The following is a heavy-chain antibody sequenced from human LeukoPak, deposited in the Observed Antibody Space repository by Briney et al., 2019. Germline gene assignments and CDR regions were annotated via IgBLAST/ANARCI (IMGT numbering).Heavy chain of an antibody. CDR1: GYTFTSYG. D-gene: IGHD5-12*01. CDR2: ISAYNGNT. CDR3: ARDNRSGYTSNWFDP. V-gene: IGHV1-18*01. J-gene: IGHJ5*02. Sequence: ASVKVSCKASGYTFTSYGISWVRQAPGQGLEWMGWISAYNGNTNYAQKLQGRVTMTTGTSTSTAYMELRSLRSDDTAVYYCARDNRSGYTSNWFDPWGQGTLVTVSS.